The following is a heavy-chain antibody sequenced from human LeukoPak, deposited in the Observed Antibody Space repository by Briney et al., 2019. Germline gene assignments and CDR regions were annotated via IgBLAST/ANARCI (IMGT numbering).Heavy chain of an antibody. CDR3: ARERWLQFTADAFDI. D-gene: IGHD5-24*01. CDR2: INPNSGGT. V-gene: IGHV1-2*02. J-gene: IGHJ3*02. CDR1: GYTFTGYY. Sequence: ASVKVSCKASGYTFTGYYMHWVRQAPGQGLEWMGWINPNSGGTNYAQKFQGRVTMTRDTSIGTAYMELSRLRSDDTAVYYCARERWLQFTADAFDIWGQGTMVTVSS.